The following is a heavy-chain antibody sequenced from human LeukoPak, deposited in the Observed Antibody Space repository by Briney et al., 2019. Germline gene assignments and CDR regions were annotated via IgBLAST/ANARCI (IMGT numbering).Heavy chain of an antibody. Sequence: AETLSLTCTVSGGSISSTTHYWGWIRQPPGKGLEWIGSIFYSGSTYYNSSLKGRVTISVDTSKNHFSLSLSSVTAADTAVYYCARLGVLWFGELVDYLGQGTLVTVSS. CDR2: IFYSGST. J-gene: IGHJ4*02. V-gene: IGHV4-39*02. D-gene: IGHD3-10*01. CDR1: GGSISSTTHY. CDR3: ARLGVLWFGELVDY.